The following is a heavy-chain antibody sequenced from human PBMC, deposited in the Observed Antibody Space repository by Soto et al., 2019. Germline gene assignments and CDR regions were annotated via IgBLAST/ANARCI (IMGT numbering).Heavy chain of an antibody. J-gene: IGHJ6*02. V-gene: IGHV3-30*18. Sequence: QVQLVESGGGVVQPGRSLRLSCAASGFTFSSYGMHWVRQAPGKGLEWVAVISYDGSNKYYADSVKGRFTIPRDNSKNXLXLXXTSRRAEDTAVYYCAKGPAIVLVPAAMNYYYGMDVWGQGTTVTVSS. CDR1: GFTFSSYG. CDR2: ISYDGSNK. CDR3: AKGPAIVLVPAAMNYYYGMDV. D-gene: IGHD2-2*01.